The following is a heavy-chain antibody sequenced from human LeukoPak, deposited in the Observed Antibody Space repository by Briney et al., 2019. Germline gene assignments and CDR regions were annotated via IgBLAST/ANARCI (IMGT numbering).Heavy chain of an antibody. V-gene: IGHV4-28*05. CDR1: GYSISSGSW. CDR3: ASVKVRGAPTRVDY. Sequence: SDTLSLTCGVSGYSISSGSWCGFRRQPPGKGLEWIGYIYYSGDIYYNPSLKSRVTMSVDTSKNQFSLKLSSVTAVDTAVYYCASVKVRGAPTRVDYWGQGTLVTVSS. D-gene: IGHD3-10*01. J-gene: IGHJ4*02. CDR2: IYYSGDI.